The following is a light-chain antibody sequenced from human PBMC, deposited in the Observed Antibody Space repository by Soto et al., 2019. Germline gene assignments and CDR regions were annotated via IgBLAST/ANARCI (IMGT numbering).Light chain of an antibody. Sequence: VVLTQSPATLSLSPVERATLSCRASRHVYINALAWYQQKPGRTPTLLIFGASTTATDIPDRFSGTGSGTDFSLTINGVEPEDSAVYYCQQYGASPYTFGPGTRVEI. V-gene: IGKV3-20*01. J-gene: IGKJ3*01. CDR2: GAS. CDR3: QQYGASPYT. CDR1: RHVYINA.